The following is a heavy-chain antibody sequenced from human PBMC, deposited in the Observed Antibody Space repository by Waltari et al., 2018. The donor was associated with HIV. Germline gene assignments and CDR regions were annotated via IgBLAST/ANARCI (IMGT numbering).Heavy chain of an antibody. Sequence: VQLVQSGAEVKKPGASVKVSCKQSGYKFMDYDITWVRQAKGQGLEWMGWINPKTGKTGTAQKFQGRMTMSVNVSSQITFLDLRDLKSEDTATYFCARMYCTLSTCSRTNWFDPWGQGSSVTVSS. CDR2: INPKTGKT. CDR1: GYKFMDYD. D-gene: IGHD2-8*01. V-gene: IGHV1-8*02. J-gene: IGHJ5*02. CDR3: ARMYCTLSTCSRTNWFDP.